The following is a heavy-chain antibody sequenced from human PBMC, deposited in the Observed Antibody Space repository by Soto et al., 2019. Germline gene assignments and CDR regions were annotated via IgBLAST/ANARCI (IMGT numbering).Heavy chain of an antibody. CDR3: ARDRSSSSPGWTTTLYYYYGMDV. D-gene: IGHD6-6*01. CDR2: ISAYNGNT. J-gene: IGHJ6*02. Sequence: QVQLVQSGAEVKKPGASVKVSCKASGYTFTSYGISWVRQAPGQGLEWMGWISAYNGNTNYAQKLQGRVTMTTDTATSTAYMELRSLRSDDTAVYYCARDRSSSSPGWTTTLYYYYGMDVWGQGTTVTVSS. V-gene: IGHV1-18*01. CDR1: GYTFTSYG.